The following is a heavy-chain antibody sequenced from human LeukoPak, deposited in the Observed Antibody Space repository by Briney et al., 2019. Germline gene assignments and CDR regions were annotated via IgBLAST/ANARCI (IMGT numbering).Heavy chain of an antibody. CDR3: ARDPPSYYYDSFYDY. Sequence: GASVKVSCKASGYTFTSYDINWVRQAPGQGLEWMGIINPSGGSTSYAQKFQGRVTMTRDTSTSTVYMEPSSLRSEDTAVYYCARDPPSYYYDSFYDYWGQGTLVTVSS. V-gene: IGHV1-46*01. J-gene: IGHJ4*02. CDR1: GYTFTSYD. D-gene: IGHD3-22*01. CDR2: INPSGGST.